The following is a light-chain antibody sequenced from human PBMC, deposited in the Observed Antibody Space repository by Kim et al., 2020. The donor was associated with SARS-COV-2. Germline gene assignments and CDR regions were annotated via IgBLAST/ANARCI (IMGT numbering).Light chain of an antibody. CDR2: DAS. CDR1: QSVGTY. CDR3: QQRSNRPRT. V-gene: IGKV3-11*01. Sequence: EIVLTQSPATLSLSPGERATLSCRASQSVGTYLAWYQQKPGQAPRLLIYDASNRATGIPARFSGSGSGTDFTLTISSLEPDDFAVYYCQQRSNRPRTFGGGTKVEIK. J-gene: IGKJ4*01.